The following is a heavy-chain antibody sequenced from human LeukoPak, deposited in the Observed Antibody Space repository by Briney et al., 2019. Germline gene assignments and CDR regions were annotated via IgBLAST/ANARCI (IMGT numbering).Heavy chain of an antibody. CDR2: IYHSGST. Sequence: SETLSLTCTVSGYSITSAYYWGWIRQPPGKGLEWIGSIYHSGSTYYNPSLKSRVTMSVDTSKNQFSLKLSSVTAADTAVYYCARESSGGSCYWFDLWGQGALVAVSS. CDR3: ARESSGGSCYWFDL. D-gene: IGHD2-15*01. J-gene: IGHJ5*02. CDR1: GYSITSAYY. V-gene: IGHV4-38-2*02.